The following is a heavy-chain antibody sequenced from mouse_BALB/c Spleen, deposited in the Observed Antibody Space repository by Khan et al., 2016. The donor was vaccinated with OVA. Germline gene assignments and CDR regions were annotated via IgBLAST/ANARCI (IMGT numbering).Heavy chain of an antibody. J-gene: IGHJ3*01. D-gene: IGHD4-1*01. CDR1: GFTFSSYS. CDR3: ASHLTGSFAY. V-gene: IGHV5-6*01. Sequence: EVELVESGGDLVKPGGSLKLSCAASGFTFSSYSMSWVRQTPDKRLEWVATISSGGDYPYYPDSVKGRFTISRDNAKNILYLQMSSLRSEDTAMYYCASHLTGSFAYWGQGTLVTVSA. CDR2: ISSGGDYP.